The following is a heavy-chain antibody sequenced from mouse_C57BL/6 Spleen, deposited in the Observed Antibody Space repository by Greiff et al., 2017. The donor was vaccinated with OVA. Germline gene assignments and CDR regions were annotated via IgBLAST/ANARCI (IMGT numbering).Heavy chain of an antibody. CDR1: GFTFSSYG. CDR2: ISSGGSYT. CDR3: ARQIYGNYGYFDV. J-gene: IGHJ1*03. D-gene: IGHD2-1*01. V-gene: IGHV5-6*01. Sequence: EVQRVESGGDLVKPGGSLKLSCAASGFTFSSYGMSWVRQTPDKRLEWVATISSGGSYTYYPDSVKGRFTISRDNAKNTLYLQMSSLKSEDTAMYYCARQIYGNYGYFDVWGTGTTVTVSS.